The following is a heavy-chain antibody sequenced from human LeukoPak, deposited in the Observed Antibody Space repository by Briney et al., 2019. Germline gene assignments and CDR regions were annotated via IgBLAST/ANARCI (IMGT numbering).Heavy chain of an antibody. V-gene: IGHV3-30*18. Sequence: GRSLRLSCAASGFTFSSYGMHWVRQAPGKGLEWVAVISYDGSNKYYADSVKGRFTISRDNSKNTLYLQMNSLRAEDTAVYYCAKVVPRGLVEVTAPPDYWGQGTLVTVSS. CDR3: AKVVPRGLVEVTAPPDY. CDR2: ISYDGSNK. D-gene: IGHD2-21*02. J-gene: IGHJ4*02. CDR1: GFTFSSYG.